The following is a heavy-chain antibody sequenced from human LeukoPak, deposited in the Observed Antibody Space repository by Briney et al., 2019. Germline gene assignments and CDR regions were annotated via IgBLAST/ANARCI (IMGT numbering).Heavy chain of an antibody. CDR1: GFTFSTYW. CDR3: AREELGIGAFDI. Sequence: GGSLRLSCAASGFTFSTYWMHWVRQAPGKGLVRVSRINSDGSSTSYADSVKGRFTISRDNAKNTLYLQMNSLRAEDTAVYYCAREELGIGAFDIWGQGTMVTVSS. J-gene: IGHJ3*02. CDR2: INSDGSST. V-gene: IGHV3-74*01. D-gene: IGHD7-27*01.